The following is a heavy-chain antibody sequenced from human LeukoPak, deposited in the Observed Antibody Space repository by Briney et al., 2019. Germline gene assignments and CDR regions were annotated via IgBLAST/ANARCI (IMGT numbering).Heavy chain of an antibody. Sequence: SETLSLTCTVSGGSISSYYWSWIRQPPGKGLEWIGYIYYSGSTNYNPSLKSRVTISVDTSKNQFSLKLSSVTAADTAVYYCARGRLYCTNGVCSTDWFDPWGQGTLVTVSS. CDR3: ARGRLYCTNGVCSTDWFDP. V-gene: IGHV4-59*12. D-gene: IGHD2-8*01. CDR2: IYYSGST. J-gene: IGHJ5*02. CDR1: GGSISSYY.